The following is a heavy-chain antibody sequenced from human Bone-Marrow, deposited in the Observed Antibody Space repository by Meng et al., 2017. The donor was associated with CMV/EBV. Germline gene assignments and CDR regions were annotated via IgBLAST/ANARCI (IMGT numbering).Heavy chain of an antibody. Sequence: GGSLRLSCAASGFTVSSNEMSWVRQAPGKGLEWVGIIYPGDSDTRYSPSFQGQVTISADKSISTAYLQWSSLKASDTAMYYCARRDSSSLQTGYDAFDIWGQGTMVTVSS. CDR1: GFTVSSNE. CDR3: ARRDSSSLQTGYDAFDI. J-gene: IGHJ3*02. CDR2: IYPGDSDT. V-gene: IGHV5-51*01. D-gene: IGHD6-6*01.